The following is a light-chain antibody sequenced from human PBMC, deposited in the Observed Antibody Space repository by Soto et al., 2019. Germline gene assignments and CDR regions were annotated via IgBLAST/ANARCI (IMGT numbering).Light chain of an antibody. J-gene: IGKJ1*01. CDR1: QSVRSSF. CDR3: QQYGSSPWT. Sequence: EIVLTQSPGTLSLSPGERATLSCRASQSVRSSFFAWYQQKPGQAPGLLIYGASSRATGIPDRFSGSGSGTDFTLTISRLEPEDFAVYYCQQYGSSPWTFGQGTKVEIK. CDR2: GAS. V-gene: IGKV3-20*01.